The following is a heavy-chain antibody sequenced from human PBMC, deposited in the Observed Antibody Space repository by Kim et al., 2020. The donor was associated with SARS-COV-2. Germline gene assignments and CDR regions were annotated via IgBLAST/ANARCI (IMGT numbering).Heavy chain of an antibody. Sequence: GGSLRLSCAASGFTFDDYGMSWVRQAPGKGLEWVSGINWNGGSTGYADSVKGRFTISRDNAKNSLYLQMNSLRAEDTALYHCARENRVLRFLEDHQTPTYYYYYYMDVWGKGTTVTVSS. CDR3: ARENRVLRFLEDHQTPTYYYYYYMDV. CDR1: GFTFDDYG. CDR2: INWNGGST. V-gene: IGHV3-20*01. D-gene: IGHD3-3*01. J-gene: IGHJ6*03.